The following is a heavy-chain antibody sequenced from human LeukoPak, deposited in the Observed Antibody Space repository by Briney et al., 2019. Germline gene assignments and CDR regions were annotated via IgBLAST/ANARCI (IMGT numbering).Heavy chain of an antibody. CDR2: GNHSGTA. V-gene: IGHV4-34*01. D-gene: IGHD1-1*01. J-gene: IGHJ3*02. CDR3: ASLPPFRGRRNAFDI. CDR1: GGSFSGDY. Sequence: SETLSLACAVHGGSFSGDYWSWIRQPPGQGLEWIGEGNHSGTARYNPSLESRAPISVDTSKRRSPLHVYLVTAPATAVYYCASLPPFRGRRNAFDIWGQGAMVTVSS.